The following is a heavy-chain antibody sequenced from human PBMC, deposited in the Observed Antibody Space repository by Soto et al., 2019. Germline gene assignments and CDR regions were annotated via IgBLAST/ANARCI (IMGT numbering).Heavy chain of an antibody. CDR1: GASINSGDYS. V-gene: IGHV4-30-2*01. D-gene: IGHD3-10*01. CDR3: VGDYGSGSYRFDF. Sequence: QLQLQESGSGLVKPSKTLSLTCDVSGASINSGDYSWSWIRQPPGKGLEWIGYIYHTGTTYYNPSLKSRVTISVDSSKNQFSLRVNSVTAADTAVYYCVGDYGSGSYRFDFWGQGTLVTVSS. J-gene: IGHJ4*02. CDR2: IYHTGTT.